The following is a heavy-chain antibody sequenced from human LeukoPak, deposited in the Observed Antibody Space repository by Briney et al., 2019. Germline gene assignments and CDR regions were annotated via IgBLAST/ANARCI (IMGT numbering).Heavy chain of an antibody. Sequence: PGGSLRLSCAASGFTFSSYGMHWVRQAPGKGLEWVAVIWYDGSNKYYADSVKGRFIISRDNSKNTLYLQMNSLRAEDTAVYYCARDRYSYGYYYYYGMDVWGQGTTVTVSS. CDR3: ARDRYSYGYYYYYGMDV. CDR2: IWYDGSNK. J-gene: IGHJ6*02. V-gene: IGHV3-33*08. D-gene: IGHD5-18*01. CDR1: GFTFSSYG.